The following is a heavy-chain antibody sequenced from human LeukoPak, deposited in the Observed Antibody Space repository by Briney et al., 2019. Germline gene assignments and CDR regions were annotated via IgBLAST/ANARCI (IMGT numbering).Heavy chain of an antibody. CDR2: ISSSSSYI. J-gene: IGHJ4*02. V-gene: IGHV3-21*01. D-gene: IGHD5-12*01. Sequence: GGSLRLSCAASGFTFSSYSMNWVRQAPGKGLEWVSSISSSSSYIYYADSVKGRFTISRDNAKNSVYLQMNSLRAEDTAVYHCAREPGYSGYVGFDYWGQGTLVTVSS. CDR1: GFTFSSYS. CDR3: AREPGYSGYVGFDY.